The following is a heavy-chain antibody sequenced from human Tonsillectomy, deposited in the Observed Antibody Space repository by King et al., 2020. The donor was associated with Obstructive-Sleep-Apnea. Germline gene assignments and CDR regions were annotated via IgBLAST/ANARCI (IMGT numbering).Heavy chain of an antibody. D-gene: IGHD2-15*01. CDR2: VSSSGNTI. CDR1: GFTLSDYY. CDR3: ARVGDCSGGSCFPYYFDC. J-gene: IGHJ4*02. Sequence: VQLVESGGGLVKPGGSLRLSCVASGFTLSDYYMTWIRQAPGKGLEWVSHVSSSGNTIYYADSVKGRFTISRDNAKNSLYLQMNSLRAEDTAVDYCARVGDCSGGSCFPYYFDCWGQGTLVTVSS. V-gene: IGHV3-11*01.